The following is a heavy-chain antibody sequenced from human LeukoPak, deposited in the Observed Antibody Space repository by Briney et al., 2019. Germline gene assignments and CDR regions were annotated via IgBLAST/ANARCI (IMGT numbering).Heavy chain of an antibody. J-gene: IGHJ6*02. CDR2: IYYSGST. D-gene: IGHD2-15*01. CDR3: ARAGRYCSGGSCYSLYYYYYGMDV. V-gene: IGHV4-30-4*01. Sequence: SETLSLTCTVSGGSISSGVYYWSWIRQPPGKGLEWIGYIYYSGSTYYNPSLKSRVTISVDTSKNQFSLKLSSVTAADTAVYYCARAGRYCSGGSCYSLYYYYYGMDVWGQGTTVTVSS. CDR1: GGSISSGVYY.